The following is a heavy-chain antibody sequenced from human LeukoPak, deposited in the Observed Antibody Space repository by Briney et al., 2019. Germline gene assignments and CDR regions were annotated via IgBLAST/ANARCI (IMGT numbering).Heavy chain of an antibody. Sequence: PSETLSLTCAVSGGSIRSGGYSWSWIRQPPGKGLEWIGYIYHSGSTYYNPSLNSRVTLSVDRSENQCSLKLSSVTAADTAVYYLARGGHCGILTGYYPAVDYWDEGTLATVSS. J-gene: IGHJ4*02. CDR1: GGSIRSGGYS. CDR2: IYHSGST. CDR3: ARGGHCGILTGYYPAVDY. V-gene: IGHV4-30-2*01. D-gene: IGHD3-9*01.